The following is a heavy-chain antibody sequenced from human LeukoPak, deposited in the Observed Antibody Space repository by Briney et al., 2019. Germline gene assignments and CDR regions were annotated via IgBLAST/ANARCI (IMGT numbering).Heavy chain of an antibody. Sequence: GGSLRLSCAASGFTFSSYAMSWVRQAPGKGLEWVSVISGSGGSTYYADSVKGRFTISRDNSKNTLYLQMNSLRAQDTAVYYCAKDRGSDLKTFAYWGQGTLVTVSS. CDR3: AKDRGSDLKTFAY. D-gene: IGHD2-21*02. CDR1: GFTFSSYA. CDR2: ISGSGGST. V-gene: IGHV3-23*01. J-gene: IGHJ4*02.